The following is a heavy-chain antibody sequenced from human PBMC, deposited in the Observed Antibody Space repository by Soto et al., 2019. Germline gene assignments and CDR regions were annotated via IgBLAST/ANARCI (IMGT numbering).Heavy chain of an antibody. V-gene: IGHV3-15*01. J-gene: IGHJ4*02. Sequence: EVQLVESGGGLVKPGGSLRLSCAASGFTFSNAWMSWVRQAPGKGLEWVGRIKSKTDGGTTDYAAPVKGRFTISRDDSKNTLYLQMNSLKTEDTAVYYCTTDPPPPYYVPIVGIHDYWGQGTLVTVSS. CDR1: GFTFSNAW. CDR3: TTDPPPPYYVPIVGIHDY. CDR2: IKSKTDGGTT. D-gene: IGHD1-26*01.